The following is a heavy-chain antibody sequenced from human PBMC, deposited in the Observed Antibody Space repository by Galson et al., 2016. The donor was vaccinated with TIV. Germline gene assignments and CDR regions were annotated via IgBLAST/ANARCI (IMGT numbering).Heavy chain of an antibody. J-gene: IGHJ4*03. CDR2: INQPGGEK. CDR1: GFTFNTYW. CDR3: ARWLMVQGVIRYLDY. V-gene: IGHV3-7*01. Sequence: LRLSCAASGFTFNTYWMIWVRQAPGKGLEWVANINQPGGEKYYGDSVKGRSAIHRDNAKNLLYLQVNSLTVEDTAVYYCARWLMVQGVIRYLDYWGQGTQVTVSS. D-gene: IGHD3-10*01.